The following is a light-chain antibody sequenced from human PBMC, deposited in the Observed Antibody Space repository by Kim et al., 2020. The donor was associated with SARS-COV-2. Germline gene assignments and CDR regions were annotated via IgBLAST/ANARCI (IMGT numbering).Light chain of an antibody. CDR1: RSVTSNN. Sequence: SPGKRATPSRQDTRSVTSNNLAWYQQKPGQAPRLLLYGASSSATGIPDRFSGSGSGTDFTLTITRLEPEDFAVYYCKQYSSSPATFGQGTKVDIK. V-gene: IGKV3-20*01. CDR3: KQYSSSPAT. J-gene: IGKJ1*01. CDR2: GAS.